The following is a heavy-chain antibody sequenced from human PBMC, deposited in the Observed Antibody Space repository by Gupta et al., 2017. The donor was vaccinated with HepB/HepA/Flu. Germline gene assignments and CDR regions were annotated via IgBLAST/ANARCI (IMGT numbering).Heavy chain of an antibody. CDR2: IYYSGST. V-gene: IGHV4-61*01. CDR1: GGSVSSGSYY. D-gene: IGHD1-26*01. CDR3: ASTLVAVVATHSVWAFDY. J-gene: IGHJ4*02. Sequence: QVQLQESGPGLVKPSETLSLTCTVSGGSVSSGSYYWSWIRQPPGKGLEWIGYIYYSGSTNYNPSLKRRVTISVDTSKNQFSLKLSSVTAAETAVYYCASTLVAVVATHSVWAFDYWGQGTLVTVSS.